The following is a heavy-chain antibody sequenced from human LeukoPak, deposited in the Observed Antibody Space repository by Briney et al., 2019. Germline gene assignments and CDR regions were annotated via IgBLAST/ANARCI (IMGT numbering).Heavy chain of an antibody. Sequence: GGPLRLSCAASGFTHSSYAIRWLHQAPGKGLEWVSAISGIGDTYFPHSVQGRFTIPRDNSKNTLYLQMNSLRAEDTAVYYCAKGRFCSSGWHDYWGQGTLVTVSS. V-gene: IGHV3-23*01. CDR2: ISGIGDT. D-gene: IGHD2-2*01. J-gene: IGHJ4*02. CDR1: GFTHSSYA. CDR3: AKGRFCSSGWHDY.